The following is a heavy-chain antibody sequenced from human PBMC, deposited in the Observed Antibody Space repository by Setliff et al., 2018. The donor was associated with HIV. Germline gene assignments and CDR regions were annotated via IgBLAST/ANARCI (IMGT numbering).Heavy chain of an antibody. V-gene: IGHV4-39*01. Sequence: SETLSLTCTVSGGSISSISYYWAWIRQSPGKGLEWTGNVYHSGGTDYNPSLRSRVTISVDTSTNQFSLNLASVTAADTAVYYCTRRFEKWLAFDYWGQGTLVTVSS. CDR3: TRRFEKWLAFDY. J-gene: IGHJ4*02. D-gene: IGHD6-19*01. CDR2: VYHSGGT. CDR1: GGSISSISYY.